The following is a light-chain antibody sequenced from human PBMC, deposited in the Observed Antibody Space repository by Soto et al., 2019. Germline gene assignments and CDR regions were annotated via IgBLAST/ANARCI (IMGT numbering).Light chain of an antibody. CDR3: QQSYTTPWT. J-gene: IGKJ1*01. CDR2: AAS. CDR1: QTISNY. V-gene: IGKV1-39*01. Sequence: DIQMTQSPSSLSLSVGDGVTITCRASQTISNYLNWYQQKPGRAPRLLIHAASTLQSSVPSRFSGSGSATDFTLTISSLEPEDFATYFWQQSYTTPWTFGLGTKVE.